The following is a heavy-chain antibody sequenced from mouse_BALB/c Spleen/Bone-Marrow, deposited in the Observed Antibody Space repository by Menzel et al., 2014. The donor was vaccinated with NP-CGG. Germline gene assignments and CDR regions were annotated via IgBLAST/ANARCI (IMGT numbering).Heavy chain of an antibody. D-gene: IGHD2-3*01. CDR2: IRNKANGYTT. V-gene: IGHV7-3*02. Sequence: EVKLVESGGGLVQPGGSLRLSCATSGFTFTDYYMSWVRQPPGMALEWLGFIRNKANGYTTDYSASVKGRFTISRDNSQSILYLQMNTLRAEDSATYYCARDMCDGLRWYFDVWGAGTTVTVSS. CDR1: GFTFTDYY. J-gene: IGHJ1*01. CDR3: ARDMCDGLRWYFDV.